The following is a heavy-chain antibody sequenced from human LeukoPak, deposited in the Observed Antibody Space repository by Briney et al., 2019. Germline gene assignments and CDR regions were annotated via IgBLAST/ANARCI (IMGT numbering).Heavy chain of an antibody. CDR3: ARETVAGLQYYFDY. V-gene: IGHV3-53*01. CDR2: IYSGGST. D-gene: IGHD6-19*01. J-gene: IGHJ4*02. CDR1: GYSLSSGYY. Sequence: ETLSLTCAVSGYSLSSGYYWGWIRQPPGKGLEWVSVIYSGGSTYYADSVKGRFTISRDNSKNTLYLQMNSLGAEDTAVYYCARETVAGLQYYFDYWGQGTLVTVSS.